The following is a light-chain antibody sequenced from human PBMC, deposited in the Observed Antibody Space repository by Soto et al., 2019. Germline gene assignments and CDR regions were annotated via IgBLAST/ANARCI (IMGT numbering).Light chain of an antibody. CDR3: QQYNSYPLT. CDR2: KAS. V-gene: IGKV1-5*03. CDR1: QSISSW. J-gene: IGKJ4*01. Sequence: DIQMTQSPSTLSASVGDRVTITCRASQSISSWLAWYQQKPGKAPKLLIYKASSLESGVPSRLSGSGSVTEFTLSISSLQPDDFVTYYCQQYNSYPLTCGGGTKVEIK.